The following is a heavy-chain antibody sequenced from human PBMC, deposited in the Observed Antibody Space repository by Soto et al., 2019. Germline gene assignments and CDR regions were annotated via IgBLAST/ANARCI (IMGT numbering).Heavy chain of an antibody. CDR3: ARVIAAARPSYYYYMDV. Sequence: GASVKVSCKASGYTFTSYDINWVRQATGQGLEWMGWMNPNSGNTGYAQKFQGRVTMTRNTSISTAYMELSSLRSEDTAVYYCARVIAAARPSYYYYMDVWGKGTTVTVSS. CDR1: GYTFTSYD. J-gene: IGHJ6*03. D-gene: IGHD6-6*01. CDR2: MNPNSGNT. V-gene: IGHV1-8*01.